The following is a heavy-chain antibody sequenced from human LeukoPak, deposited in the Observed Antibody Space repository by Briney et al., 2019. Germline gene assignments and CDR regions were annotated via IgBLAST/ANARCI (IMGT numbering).Heavy chain of an antibody. CDR3: ARGRGDFIIFDY. V-gene: IGHV4-59*01. CDR1: GASISSYY. Sequence: SETLSLTCTVSGASISSYYWSWIRQPPGKGLEWIGYIFYYGSTNYNPSLKSRATISVDTSKNQFSLKLKSVTAADTAVYYCARGRGDFIIFDYWGQGTLVTVSS. D-gene: IGHD2-21*02. J-gene: IGHJ4*02. CDR2: IFYYGST.